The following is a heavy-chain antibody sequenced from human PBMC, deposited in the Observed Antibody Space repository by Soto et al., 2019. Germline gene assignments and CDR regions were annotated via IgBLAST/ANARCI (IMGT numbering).Heavy chain of an antibody. J-gene: IGHJ4*02. D-gene: IGHD4-4*01. CDR3: ARGRYSKLHFDY. V-gene: IGHV4-34*01. CDR1: GGSFSGYY. CDR2: INHSGST. Sequence: SETLSLTCAVYGGSFSGYYWGWIRQPPGKGLEWIGEINHSGSTNYNPSLKSRVTISVDTSKNQFSLKLSSVTAADTAVYYCARGRYSKLHFDYWGQGTLVTVSS.